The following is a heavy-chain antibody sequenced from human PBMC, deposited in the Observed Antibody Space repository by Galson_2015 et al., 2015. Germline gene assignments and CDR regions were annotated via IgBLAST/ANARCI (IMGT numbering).Heavy chain of an antibody. D-gene: IGHD3-22*01. CDR1: GFTFSSYA. V-gene: IGHV3-23*01. Sequence: SLRLSCAASGFTFSSYAMTWVRQAPGKGLEWVSTISSSGGTTYYADSVKGRFTMSRDNSKNTLYLEMNSLRAEDTAVYYCGTISHSRSDTSDYVEDYWGQGTRGTVS. CDR3: GTISHSRSDTSDYVEDY. J-gene: IGHJ4*02. CDR2: ISSSGGTT.